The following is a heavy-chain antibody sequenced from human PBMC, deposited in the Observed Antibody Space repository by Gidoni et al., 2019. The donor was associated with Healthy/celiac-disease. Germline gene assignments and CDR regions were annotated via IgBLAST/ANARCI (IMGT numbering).Heavy chain of an antibody. CDR3: ASRVEMAELSGWRCFQH. CDR2: INHSGST. J-gene: IGHJ1*01. V-gene: IGHV4-34*01. CDR1: GGSFSGYY. D-gene: IGHD2-15*01. Sequence: QVQLQQWGAGLLKPSETLSLTCAVYGGSFSGYYWSWIRQPPGKGLEWIGEINHSGSTNYNPSLKSRVTISVDTSKNQFSLKLSSVTAADTAVYYCASRVEMAELSGWRCFQHWGQGTLVTVSS.